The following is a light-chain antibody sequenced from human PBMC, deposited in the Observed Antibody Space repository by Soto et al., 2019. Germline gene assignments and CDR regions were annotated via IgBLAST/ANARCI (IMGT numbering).Light chain of an antibody. V-gene: IGKV3-20*01. Sequence: ENVLTQSPGTLSLSPGERATLSCRASQSVSSSYLAWYQQKPGQAPRLLIYDASSRAAGIPDRFSGSGSGTDFTLTISRLEPEDFAVYYCQQCGSSPWTFGQGTKVE. CDR3: QQCGSSPWT. CDR2: DAS. J-gene: IGKJ1*01. CDR1: QSVSSSY.